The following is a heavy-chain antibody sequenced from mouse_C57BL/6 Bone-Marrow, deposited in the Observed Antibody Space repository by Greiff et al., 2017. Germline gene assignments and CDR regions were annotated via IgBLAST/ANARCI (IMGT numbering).Heavy chain of an antibody. CDR2: ISSGSSTI. D-gene: IGHD1-1*01. CDR3: ALLRAMDY. Sequence: DVKLQESGGGLVKPGGSLKLSCAASGFTFSDYGMHWVRQAPEKGLEWVAYISSGSSTIYYADTVKGRFTISRDNAKNTLFLQMTSLRSEDTAMYYCALLRAMDYWGQGTSVTVSS. J-gene: IGHJ4*01. V-gene: IGHV5-17*01. CDR1: GFTFSDYG.